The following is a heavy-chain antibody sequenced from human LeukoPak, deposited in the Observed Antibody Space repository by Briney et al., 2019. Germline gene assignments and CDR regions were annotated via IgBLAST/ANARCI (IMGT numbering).Heavy chain of an antibody. J-gene: IGHJ3*02. Sequence: RPSETLSLTCTVSGGSISSYYWSWIRQPPGKGLEWIGYIYYSGSTNYKSSLKSRVTISVDTSKNQFSLKLSSVTAADTAVYYCARATKRQLLGAFDIWGQGTMVTVSS. V-gene: IGHV4-59*01. CDR3: ARATKRQLLGAFDI. CDR1: GGSISSYY. CDR2: IYYSGST. D-gene: IGHD1-1*01.